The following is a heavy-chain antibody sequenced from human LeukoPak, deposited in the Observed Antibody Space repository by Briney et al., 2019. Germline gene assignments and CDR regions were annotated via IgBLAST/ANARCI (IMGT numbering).Heavy chain of an antibody. J-gene: IGHJ5*02. Sequence: SETLSLICAVYGGSISGYYWSWIRQPPGKGLEWIGEINHSGSTNYNPSLKSRVTISVDTSKNQFSLKLSSVTAAGTAVYYCASRKFLRPKLYWFDPWGQGTLVTVSS. V-gene: IGHV4-34*01. CDR1: GGSISGYY. CDR3: ASRKFLRPKLYWFDP. CDR2: INHSGST. D-gene: IGHD5/OR15-5a*01.